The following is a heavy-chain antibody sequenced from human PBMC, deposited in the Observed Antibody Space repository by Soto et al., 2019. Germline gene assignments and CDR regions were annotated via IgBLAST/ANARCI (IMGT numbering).Heavy chain of an antibody. CDR1: GFTFSSYA. V-gene: IGHV3-23*01. CDR3: AKDDLSGDYVVGWFDP. D-gene: IGHD4-17*01. J-gene: IGHJ5*02. CDR2: ISGSGGST. Sequence: PGGSLRLSCAASGFTFSSYAMSWVRQAPGKGLEWVSAISGSGGSTYYADSVKGRFTISRDNSKNTLYLQMNSLRAEDTAVYYCAKDDLSGDYVVGWFDPWGQGTLVTVSS.